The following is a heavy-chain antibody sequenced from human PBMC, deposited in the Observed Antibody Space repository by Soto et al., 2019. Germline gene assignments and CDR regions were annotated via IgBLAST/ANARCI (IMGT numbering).Heavy chain of an antibody. CDR2: LIPIFGTA. J-gene: IGHJ5*02. V-gene: IGHV1-69*13. CDR1: GGIFSDYS. Sequence: VKVSCKASGGIFSDYSINCVRQAPGQGLEWLGGLIPIFGTANYAQKFQGRVSITADESTTTAYMELSSLKSEDTAVYYCARGWDHYDSSGLRTWFDPWGQGTLVTVSS. CDR3: ARGWDHYDSSGLRTWFDP. D-gene: IGHD3-22*01.